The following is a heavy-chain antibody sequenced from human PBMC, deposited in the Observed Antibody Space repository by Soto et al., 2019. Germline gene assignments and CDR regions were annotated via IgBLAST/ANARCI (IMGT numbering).Heavy chain of an antibody. V-gene: IGHV3-30-3*01. CDR1: GFTFSSYA. CDR2: ISYDGSNK. CDR3: ARDQGSSCCRLDP. D-gene: IGHD2-2*01. J-gene: IGHJ5*02. Sequence: QVQLVESGGGVVQPGRSLRLSCAASGFTFSSYAMHWVRQAPGKGLEWVAVISYDGSNKYYADSVKGRFTISRDNSKNPLYLQMNSLRAEDTAVYYCARDQGSSCCRLDPWGQGTLVTVSS.